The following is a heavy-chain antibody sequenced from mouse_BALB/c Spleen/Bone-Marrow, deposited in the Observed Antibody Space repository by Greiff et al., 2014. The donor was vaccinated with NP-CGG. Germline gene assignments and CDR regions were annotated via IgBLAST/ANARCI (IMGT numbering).Heavy chain of an antibody. D-gene: IGHD2-10*02. CDR2: ISSGGST. J-gene: IGHJ3*01. V-gene: IGHV5-6-5*01. CDR1: GFTFSSYA. Sequence: EVKLLESGGGLVKPGGSLKLSCAASGFTFSSYAMSWVRQTPEKRLEWVASISSGGSTYYPDSVKGRFTISRDNARNILYLQISSLRSEDTAMYYCAKRGAYGNFWFAYWGQGTLVTVSA. CDR3: AKRGAYGNFWFAY.